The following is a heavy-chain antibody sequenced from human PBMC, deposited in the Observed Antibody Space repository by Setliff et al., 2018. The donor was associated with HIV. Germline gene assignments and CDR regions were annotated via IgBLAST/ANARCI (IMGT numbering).Heavy chain of an antibody. Sequence: GSLRLSCTASGFTFGNYAMSWVRQVPGRGLEWVSSISANVGTTYFADSVQGRFTISRDDSANILYLHMNSLRVDDTAIYYCSKQGRGFFAAGSVDCWGRGTLVTVSS. CDR3: SKQGRGFFAAGSVDC. V-gene: IGHV3-23*01. CDR1: GFTFGNYA. CDR2: ISANVGTT. D-gene: IGHD6-13*01. J-gene: IGHJ4*02.